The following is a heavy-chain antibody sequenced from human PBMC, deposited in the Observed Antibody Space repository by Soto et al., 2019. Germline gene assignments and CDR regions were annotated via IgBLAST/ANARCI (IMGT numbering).Heavy chain of an antibody. D-gene: IGHD3-10*01. V-gene: IGHV5-10-1*01. CDR3: ARLRYYGSGSYYYYYGMDV. CDR2: IDPSDSYT. Sequence: PGESLKISCKGSGYSFTNYWITWVRQMPGKGLEWMGRIDPSDSYTNYSPSFQGHVTISADKSISTAYLQWSSLKASDTAMYYCARLRYYGSGSYYYYYGMDVWGQGTTVTVSS. J-gene: IGHJ6*02. CDR1: GYSFTNYW.